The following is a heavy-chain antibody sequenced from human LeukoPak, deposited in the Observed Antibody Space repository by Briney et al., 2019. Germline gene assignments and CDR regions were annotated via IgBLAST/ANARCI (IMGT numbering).Heavy chain of an antibody. CDR3: ARALGRDCSGGSCYSYYGY. V-gene: IGHV1-69*04. J-gene: IGHJ4*02. CDR1: GGTFSSYA. CDR2: IIPILGIA. Sequence: TVKVSCKASGGTFSSYAISWVRQAPGQGLEWMGRIIPILGIANYAQKFQGRVTITADKSTSTAYMELSSLRSEDTAVYYCARALGRDCSGGSCYSYYGYWGQGTLVTVSS. D-gene: IGHD2-15*01.